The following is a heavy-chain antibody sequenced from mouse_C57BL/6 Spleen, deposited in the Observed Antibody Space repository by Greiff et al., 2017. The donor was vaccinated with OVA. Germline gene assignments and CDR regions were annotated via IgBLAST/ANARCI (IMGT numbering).Heavy chain of an antibody. D-gene: IGHD1-1*01. CDR2: ILPGRGST. V-gene: IGHV1-9*01. J-gene: IGHJ4*01. CDR3: ARSNYGSSLYYYAMDY. Sequence: VQRVESGAELMKPGASVKLSCKATGYTFTGSWIEWVKQRPGHGLEWIGEILPGRGSTTYNEKFKGKATFTADTSSTPAYMQLSSLTTEDAAIYYCARSNYGSSLYYYAMDYWGQGTSVTVSS. CDR1: GYTFTGSW.